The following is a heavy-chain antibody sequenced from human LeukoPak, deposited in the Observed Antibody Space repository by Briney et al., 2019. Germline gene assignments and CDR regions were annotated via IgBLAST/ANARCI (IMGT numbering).Heavy chain of an antibody. V-gene: IGHV1-3*01. D-gene: IGHD3-9*01. CDR3: ARVDTLYYDILSGP. Sequence: SVKVSCKASGYTFTIYAMHWLRQPPAQSLEWMGWINAGNGNTKYSQKFQGRVTITIDTSASTAYMELSSLRSEDTAVYYCARVDTLYYDILSGPWGQGTLVTVSS. CDR2: INAGNGNT. CDR1: GYTFTIYA. J-gene: IGHJ5*02.